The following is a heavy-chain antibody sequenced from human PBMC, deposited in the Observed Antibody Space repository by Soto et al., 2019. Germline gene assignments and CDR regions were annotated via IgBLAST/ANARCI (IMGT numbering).Heavy chain of an antibody. Sequence: SQTLSLTCTVSGGSISSYYWSWIRQPPGKGLEWIGYIYYSGSTNYNPSLKSRVTISVDTSKNQFSLKLSSVTAADTAVYYCARYREDGSFYNWFDPWGQGTLVTLSS. J-gene: IGHJ5*02. V-gene: IGHV4-59*01. CDR2: IYYSGST. D-gene: IGHD3-10*01. CDR3: ARYREDGSFYNWFDP. CDR1: GGSISSYY.